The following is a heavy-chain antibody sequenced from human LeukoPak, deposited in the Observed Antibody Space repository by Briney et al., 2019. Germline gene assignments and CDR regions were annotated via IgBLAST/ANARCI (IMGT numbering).Heavy chain of an antibody. CDR3: ARAYYYGSGSLSYFDY. CDR2: IYYSGST. CDR1: GGSISSYY. Sequence: SETLSLTCTVSGGSISSYYWSWLRQPPGKGLEWIGYIYYSGSTNYNPSLKSRVTISVDTSKNQFSLKLSSVTAADTAVYYCARAYYYGSGSLSYFDYWGQGTLVTVSS. J-gene: IGHJ4*02. V-gene: IGHV4-59*01. D-gene: IGHD3-10*01.